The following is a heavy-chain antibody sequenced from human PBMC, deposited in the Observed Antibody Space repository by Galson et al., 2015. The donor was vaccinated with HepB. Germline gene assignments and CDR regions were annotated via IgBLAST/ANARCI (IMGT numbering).Heavy chain of an antibody. CDR2: ISDRGSST. D-gene: IGHD6-6*01. CDR3: AKGGGAARPPVYGFQV. J-gene: IGHJ3*01. V-gene: IGHV3-23*01. CDR1: GFIFSTYG. Sequence: SCAASGFIFSTYGMAWVRQAPGKGLEYVASISDRGSSTDYAESVKGRFTISRDNSKNTLFLQMNSLRAEDRAVYYCAKGGGAARPPVYGFQVWGQGTMVIVSS.